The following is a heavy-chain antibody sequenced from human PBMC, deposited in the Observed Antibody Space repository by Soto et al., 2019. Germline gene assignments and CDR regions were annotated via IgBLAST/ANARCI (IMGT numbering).Heavy chain of an antibody. V-gene: IGHV3-23*01. CDR3: AKGFIVVVTAIRPDDNFDV. CDR1: GFTFNTYA. D-gene: IGHD2-21*02. CDR2: ISGSGGTI. J-gene: IGHJ3*01. Sequence: RRLSCAASGFTFNTYAMNWVRQAPGKGLEWVASISGSGGTINYADSVKGRFTTSRDTSKNTLYLQMNSLSAEDTAVYYCAKGFIVVVTAIRPDDNFDVWGQGTMVTVSS.